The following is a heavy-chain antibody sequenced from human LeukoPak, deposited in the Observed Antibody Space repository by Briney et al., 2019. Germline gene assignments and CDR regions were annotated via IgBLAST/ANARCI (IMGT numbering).Heavy chain of an antibody. D-gene: IGHD3-10*01. CDR3: AKILLLWFGELFWFDP. CDR1: GFTFSSYG. V-gene: IGHV3-23*01. CDR2: VSGSGGST. J-gene: IGHJ5*02. Sequence: PGGSLRLSCAASGFTFSSYGMHWVRQAPGKGLEWVSAVSGSGGSTYYADSVKGRFTISRDNSKNTLYLQMNSLRAEDTAVYYCAKILLLWFGELFWFDPWGQGTLVTVSS.